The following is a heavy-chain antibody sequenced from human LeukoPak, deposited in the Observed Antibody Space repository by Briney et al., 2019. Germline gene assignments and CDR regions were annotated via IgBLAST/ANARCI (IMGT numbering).Heavy chain of an antibody. D-gene: IGHD5-18*01. V-gene: IGHV3-7*01. CDR3: ARDLSGVTGYTYGRGIDY. CDR1: GFTFSRYW. J-gene: IGHJ4*02. Sequence: GGSLRLSCVASGFTFSRYWMSWVRPAAGKGLEWVANIKKDGSEKYYVDSGKGRFTISRDNAKTSLYLQMNSLRAEDTAVYYCARDLSGVTGYTYGRGIDYWGQGTLVTVSS. CDR2: IKKDGSEK.